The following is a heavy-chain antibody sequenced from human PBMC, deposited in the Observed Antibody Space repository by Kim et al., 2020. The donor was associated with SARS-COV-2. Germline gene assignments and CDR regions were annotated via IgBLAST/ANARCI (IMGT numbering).Heavy chain of an antibody. CDR3: TRVVCSSTSCYNPWGRFDP. CDR2: IRSKAYGGTT. D-gene: IGHD2-2*01. V-gene: IGHV3-49*03. CDR1: GFTFGDYA. Sequence: GGSLRLSCTASGFTFGDYAMSWFRQAPGKGLEWVGFIRSKAYGGTTEYAASVKGRFTISRDDSKSIAYLQMNSLKTEDTAVYYCTRVVCSSTSCYNPWGRFDPWGQGTLVTVSS. J-gene: IGHJ5*02.